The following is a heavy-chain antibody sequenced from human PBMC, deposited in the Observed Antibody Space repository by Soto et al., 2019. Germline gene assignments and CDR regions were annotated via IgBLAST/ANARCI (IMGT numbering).Heavy chain of an antibody. D-gene: IGHD2-15*01. CDR2: INPNSGGT. CDR3: ARGSCSGGSCYSNYYYGMGV. J-gene: IGHJ6*02. CDR1: GYTFTGYY. V-gene: IGHV1-2*04. Sequence: GASVKVSCKASGYTFTGYYMHWVRQAPGQGLEWMGWINPNSGGTNYAQKFQGWVTMTGDTSISTAYMELSRLRSDDTAVYYCARGSCSGGSCYSNYYYGMGVWGQGTTVTVSS.